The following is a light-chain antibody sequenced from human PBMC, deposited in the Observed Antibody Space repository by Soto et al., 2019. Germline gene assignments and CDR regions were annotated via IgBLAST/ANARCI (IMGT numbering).Light chain of an antibody. CDR1: SSDVGGYNY. CDR3: SSYTNGSTYV. CDR2: DVS. Sequence: QSALTQPASVSGSPGQSITISCTGTSSDVGGYNYVSWHQQHPGKVPKLMIYDVSYRPSGVSNRFSGSKSGNTASLTISELHAEDEADDSCSSYTNGSTYVFGTGTTVTVL. J-gene: IGLJ1*01. V-gene: IGLV2-14*01.